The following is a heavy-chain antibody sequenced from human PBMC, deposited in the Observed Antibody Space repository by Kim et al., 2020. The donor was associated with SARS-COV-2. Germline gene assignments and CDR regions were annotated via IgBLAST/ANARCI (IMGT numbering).Heavy chain of an antibody. D-gene: IGHD3-16*01. CDR1: GFSFSDSW. CDR3: TNLKGGS. J-gene: IGHJ4*02. CDR2: IKTDGSYT. V-gene: IGHV3-74*01. Sequence: GGSLRLSCAASGFSFSDSWMYWVRQAPGKGLEWLSRIKTDGSYTNYADSVRGRFTIARDNAKNTLFLQMNSLTAEDTGVYFCTNLKGGSWGQGTLVTVTS.